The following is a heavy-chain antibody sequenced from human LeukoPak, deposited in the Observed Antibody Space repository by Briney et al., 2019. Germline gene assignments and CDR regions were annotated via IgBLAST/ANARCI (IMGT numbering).Heavy chain of an antibody. Sequence: PSETLSLTCTVSGGSISRGDYYWSWIRQHPGKGLEWIGYIYYSGATYYNPSLKSRLTISVDTSKNQFSLRLTSLTAADTAVYYCARSVINTVRGVIAHFDYWGQGTLVTVSS. CDR3: ARSVINTVRGVIAHFDY. CDR2: IYYSGAT. V-gene: IGHV4-31*03. J-gene: IGHJ4*02. CDR1: GGSISRGDYY. D-gene: IGHD3-10*01.